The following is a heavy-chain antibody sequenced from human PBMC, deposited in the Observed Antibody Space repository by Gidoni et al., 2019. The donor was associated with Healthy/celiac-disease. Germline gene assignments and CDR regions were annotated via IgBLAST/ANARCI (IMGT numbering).Heavy chain of an antibody. J-gene: IGHJ4*02. Sequence: QVQLQESGPGLVKPSETLSLTCPVSGGSISSYYWSWIRQPPGKGLEWIGYIYYRGSTNYNPSLKSRVTISVDTSKNQFSLKLSSVTAADTAVYYCARSWFGESGPFDYWGQGTLVTVSS. CDR3: ARSWFGESGPFDY. V-gene: IGHV4-59*08. D-gene: IGHD3-10*01. CDR1: GGSISSYY. CDR2: IYYRGST.